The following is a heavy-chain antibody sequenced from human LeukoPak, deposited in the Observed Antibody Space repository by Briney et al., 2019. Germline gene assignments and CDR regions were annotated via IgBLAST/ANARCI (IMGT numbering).Heavy chain of an antibody. J-gene: IGHJ4*02. CDR1: GGSISSYY. CDR2: IYHIGRP. D-gene: IGHD3-22*01. V-gene: IGHV4-59*08. CDR3: ARHTYDSSGYGY. Sequence: SQTLSLTCTVSGGSISSYYWSWIRQPPGKGLGWIGNIYHIGRPYYNPSLKSRVTISVDTSKNQFSLKLSSVTAADTAVYYCARHTYDSSGYGYWGQGTLVTVSS.